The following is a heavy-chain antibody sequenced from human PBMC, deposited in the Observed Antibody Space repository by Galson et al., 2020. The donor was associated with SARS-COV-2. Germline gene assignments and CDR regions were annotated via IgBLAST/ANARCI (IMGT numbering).Heavy chain of an antibody. D-gene: IGHD7-27*01. J-gene: IGHJ4*02. CDR1: GFTVSSDY. CDR3: ARLSWGY. CDR2: IYSGGST. V-gene: IGHV3-66*02. Sequence: GGSLSLSCAASGFTVSSDYMSWVRQAPGKGLEWVSVIYSGGSTYYADSVKGRFTISRDNSKNTLYLQMNSLRAEDTAVYYCARLSWGYWSQGNLVTVSS.